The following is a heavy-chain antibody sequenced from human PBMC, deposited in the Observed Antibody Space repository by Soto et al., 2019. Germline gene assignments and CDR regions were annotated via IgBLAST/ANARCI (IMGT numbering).Heavy chain of an antibody. CDR2: ISGSGGST. D-gene: IGHD6-13*01. Sequence: EVQLLESGGGLVQPGGSLRLSCAASGFTFSSCAINWVRQAPGMGLEWVSGISGSGGSTYYADSVKGRFPISRYNSKNTVWLQMNSLRAEDTAVYYCAKDGSSWYAAVLRGNEDWGQGTLVTVSS. J-gene: IGHJ4*02. V-gene: IGHV3-23*01. CDR1: GFTFSSCA. CDR3: AKDGSSWYAAVLRGNED.